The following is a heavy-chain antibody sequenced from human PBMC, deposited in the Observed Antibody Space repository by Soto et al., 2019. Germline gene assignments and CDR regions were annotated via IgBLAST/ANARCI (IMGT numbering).Heavy chain of an antibody. J-gene: IGHJ5*02. CDR3: ARCQQSSRRVFVGAWFDR. V-gene: IGHV3-30-3*01. D-gene: IGHD6-6*01. CDR2: ITYDGSSK. CDR1: GFTFSNYA. Sequence: QVQLVESGGGVVQPGRSLRLSCAASGFTFSNYAMHWVRQAPGKGLEWVSVITYDGSSKTYGDSVKGRFTISRDNSKSTLYKQMNSVRTEDTAVYYCARCQQSSRRVFVGAWFDRWGQGNLVNVSS.